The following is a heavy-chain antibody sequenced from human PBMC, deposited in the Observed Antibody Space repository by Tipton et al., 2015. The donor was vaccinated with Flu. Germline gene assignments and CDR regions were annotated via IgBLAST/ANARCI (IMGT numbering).Heavy chain of an antibody. J-gene: IGHJ4*02. Sequence: TLSLTCTVSGGSISSHYWSWIRQPPGKGLEWIGYTYFTGGTKYSSSLKSRVTISVDTSKNLFSLRLSSVTAADTAVYYCARGLFNGFSFYYFDVWGQGTLVTVSS. CDR1: GGSISSHY. V-gene: IGHV4-59*11. CDR3: ARGLFNGFSFYYFDV. CDR2: TYFTGGT. D-gene: IGHD2-8*01.